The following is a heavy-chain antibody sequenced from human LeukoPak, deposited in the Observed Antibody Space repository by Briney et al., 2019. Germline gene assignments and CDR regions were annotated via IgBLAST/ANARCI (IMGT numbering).Heavy chain of an antibody. V-gene: IGHV4-34*01. CDR2: INHSGST. CDR1: GGSFSGYY. J-gene: IGHJ5*02. D-gene: IGHD3-22*01. Sequence: SETLSLTCAVYGGSFSGYYWSWIRQPPGKGLEWIGEINHSGSTNYNPSLKSRVTISVDTSKNQFSLKLSSVTAADTAVYYCARTVYDSGEYFDPWGQGTLVTVSS. CDR3: ARTVYDSGEYFDP.